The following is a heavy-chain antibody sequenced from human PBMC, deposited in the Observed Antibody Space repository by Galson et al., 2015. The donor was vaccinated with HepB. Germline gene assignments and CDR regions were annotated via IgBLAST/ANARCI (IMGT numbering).Heavy chain of an antibody. CDR2: IDPVNSNI. D-gene: IGHD1-26*01. Sequence: QSGAEVKKPGESLKISCKGSGYSFTNYWIAWVRQMPGKGLEWVGLIDPVNSNIRYSPSFQGQVTISADESISTAYLQWSSFRASDTATYYCARHPPGGRGMDVWGRGTTVTVSS. V-gene: IGHV5-51*01. J-gene: IGHJ6*02. CDR1: GYSFTNYW. CDR3: ARHPPGGRGMDV.